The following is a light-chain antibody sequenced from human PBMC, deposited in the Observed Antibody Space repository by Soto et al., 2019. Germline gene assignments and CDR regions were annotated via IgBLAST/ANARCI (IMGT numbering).Light chain of an antibody. CDR3: QQSYSTTPT. V-gene: IGKV1-39*01. CDR2: AAS. CDR1: QSIRSY. J-gene: IGKJ1*01. Sequence: DIQMTQSPSSLSASVGDRVTITRRASQSIRSYLNWYQQKRGKAPKLXIYAASSLQSGVPSRFSGSGSGTDFTLTISSLQPEDFATDYCQQSYSTTPTFGQGTKVDI.